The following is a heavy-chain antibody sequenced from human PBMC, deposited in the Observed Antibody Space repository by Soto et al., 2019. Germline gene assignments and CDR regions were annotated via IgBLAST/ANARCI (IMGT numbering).Heavy chain of an antibody. V-gene: IGHV4-34*01. CDR3: ARAVGSSGLDY. D-gene: IGHD3-22*01. CDR1: GGSFSGYY. Sequence: QVQLQQWGAGLLKPSETLSLTCAVYGGSFSGYYWSWIRQPPGKGLEWIGEINHSGSTNYNPSLKRXXTXSXXTSKNQFSLKLSSVTAADTAVYYCARAVGSSGLDYWGQGTLVTVSS. J-gene: IGHJ4*02. CDR2: INHSGST.